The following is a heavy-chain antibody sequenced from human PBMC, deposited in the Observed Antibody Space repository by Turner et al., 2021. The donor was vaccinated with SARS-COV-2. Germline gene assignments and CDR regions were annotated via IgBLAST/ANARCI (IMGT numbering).Heavy chain of an antibody. Sequence: GMHWVRQAPGKGLEWVAVISYDGSNKYYADSVKGRFTISRDNSKNTLYLQMNSLRAEDTAVYYCAKEGTFGVITGIDYWGQGTLVTVSS. CDR1: G. D-gene: IGHD1-20*01. J-gene: IGHJ4*02. V-gene: IGHV3-30*18. CDR2: ISYDGSNK. CDR3: AKEGTFGVITGIDY.